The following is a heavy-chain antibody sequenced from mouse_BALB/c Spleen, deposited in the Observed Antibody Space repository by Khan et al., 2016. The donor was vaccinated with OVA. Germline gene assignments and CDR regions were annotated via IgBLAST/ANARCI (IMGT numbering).Heavy chain of an antibody. CDR3: AREWAAWFPY. V-gene: IGHV1-77*01. CDR2: IYPGSDNT. J-gene: IGHJ3*01. Sequence: QVQLQQSGAELARPGASVKLSCKTSGYTFTDYNINWMRQRTGQGLEWIGEIYPGSDNTFYNEKFRGKATLTADKSSSTAYMQRSSLTSEDSAVYFCAREWAAWFPYWGQGTLVTVSA. CDR1: GYTFTDYN.